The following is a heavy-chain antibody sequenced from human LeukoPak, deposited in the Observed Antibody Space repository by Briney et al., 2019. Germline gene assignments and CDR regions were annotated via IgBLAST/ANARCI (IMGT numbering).Heavy chain of an antibody. V-gene: IGHV4-61*02. D-gene: IGHD3-16*01. Sequence: SETLSLTCTVSGGSINSGDYYWSWVRQPAGKRLEWIGRIYSSGDTNYNPSLKSRVTISVDTSKNQFSLKLGSVTAADTAVYYCARDTRSPFANWFDPWGQGTLVTVSS. CDR3: ARDTRSPFANWFDP. CDR2: IYSSGDT. CDR1: GGSINSGDYY. J-gene: IGHJ5*02.